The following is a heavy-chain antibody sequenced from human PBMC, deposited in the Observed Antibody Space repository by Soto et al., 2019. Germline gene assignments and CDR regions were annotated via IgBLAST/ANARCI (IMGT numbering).Heavy chain of an antibody. Sequence: PSETLSLTCTVSFASVSSSDCYWSWIRQPPGKGLEWIGNIYYSGTTYYNTSLKSRVTLSIDTSKNQFSLTLSSVTAADTAVYYCARGSTARWFYYAMDVWGQGTTVTVAS. CDR2: IYYSGTT. J-gene: IGHJ6*02. D-gene: IGHD3-22*01. V-gene: IGHV4-30-4*08. CDR1: FASVSSSDCY. CDR3: ARGSTARWFYYAMDV.